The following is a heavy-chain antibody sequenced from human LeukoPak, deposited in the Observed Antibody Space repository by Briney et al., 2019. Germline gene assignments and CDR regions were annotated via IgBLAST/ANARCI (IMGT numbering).Heavy chain of an antibody. CDR3: ARQAYASSFDAFDI. J-gene: IGHJ3*02. Sequence: GQSLKISCKGSGYTFTTYWIGWVRQVPGKGLEWMGIIYPGDSETNYSPSFKGQVTFSVDMSITTAYLQWGSLKASDTAMYYCARQAYASSFDAFDIWGQGTMVTVSS. CDR2: IYPGDSET. V-gene: IGHV5-51*01. D-gene: IGHD3-22*01. CDR1: GYTFTTYW.